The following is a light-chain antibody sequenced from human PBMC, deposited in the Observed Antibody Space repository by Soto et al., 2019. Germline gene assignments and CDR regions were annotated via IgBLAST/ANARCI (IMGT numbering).Light chain of an antibody. Sequence: EIVLTQSPGTLSLSPGERATLSCRASQSVSSTYLAWYQQKPGQAPRLLIYGASSRATGIPDRFSGSGSGTAFTLTISRLEPEDFAVYYGQQYGSSSWTFAQGTRVEIK. J-gene: IGKJ1*01. CDR2: GAS. V-gene: IGKV3-20*01. CDR3: QQYGSSSWT. CDR1: QSVSSTY.